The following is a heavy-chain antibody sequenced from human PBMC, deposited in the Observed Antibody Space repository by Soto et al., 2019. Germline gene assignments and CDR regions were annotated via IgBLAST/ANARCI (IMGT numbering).Heavy chain of an antibody. V-gene: IGHV4-34*01. D-gene: IGHD3-10*01. CDR1: GGSFSGYY. J-gene: IGHJ6*02. CDR3: ATGLGLDQGVRAHHGMDV. CDR2: INHSGST. Sequence: QVQLQHWGAGLLKPSETLSLTCAVYGGSFSGYYWSWIRQPPGKGLEWNGEINHSGSTNYNPSLKSRVTISVVTSKNQFARKLTSVTTADTAVYYCATGLGLDQGVRAHHGMDVWLQGATVTVSS.